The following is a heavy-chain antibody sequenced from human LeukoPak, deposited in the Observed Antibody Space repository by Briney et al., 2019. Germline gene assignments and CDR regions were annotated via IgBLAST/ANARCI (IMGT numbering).Heavy chain of an antibody. J-gene: IGHJ6*02. CDR3: ARGPATVTASYYYYGMDV. D-gene: IGHD4-17*01. CDR1: GFTFSNHD. Sequence: GSLRLSCAASGFTFSNHDMHWVRQATGKGLEWVSAIGTAGDTYYPGSVKGRFTISRENAKNSLYLQMNSLRAGDTAVYYCARGPATVTASYYYYGMDVWGQGTTVTVSS. CDR2: IGTAGDT. V-gene: IGHV3-13*01.